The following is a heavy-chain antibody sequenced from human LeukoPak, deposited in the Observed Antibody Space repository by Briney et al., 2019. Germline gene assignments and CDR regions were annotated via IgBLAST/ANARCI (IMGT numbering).Heavy chain of an antibody. J-gene: IGHJ4*02. CDR1: GYTLTELS. CDR2: FDPEDGET. V-gene: IGHV1-24*01. CDR3: ATTAPFPYYYDSSGHPYYFDY. Sequence: GASVKVSCKVSGYTLTELSMHWVRQAPGKGLEWMGGFDPEDGETIYAQKFQGRVTMTEDTSTDTAYMELSSLRSEDTAVYYCATTAPFPYYYDSSGHPYYFDYWGQGTLVTVSS. D-gene: IGHD3-22*01.